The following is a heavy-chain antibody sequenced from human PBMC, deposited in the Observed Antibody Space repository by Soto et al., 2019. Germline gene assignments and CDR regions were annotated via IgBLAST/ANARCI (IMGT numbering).Heavy chain of an antibody. J-gene: IGHJ6*02. CDR1: GFTFSSYS. V-gene: IGHV3-21*01. D-gene: IGHD3-3*01. Sequence: GGSLRLSCAASGFTFSSYSMNWVRQAPGKGLEWVSSISSSSSYIYYADSVKGRFTISRDNAKNSLYLQMNSLRAEDTAVYYCARDSAITIFGVEPYYYYGMDVRGQGTTVTVSS. CDR2: ISSSSSYI. CDR3: ARDSAITIFGVEPYYYYGMDV.